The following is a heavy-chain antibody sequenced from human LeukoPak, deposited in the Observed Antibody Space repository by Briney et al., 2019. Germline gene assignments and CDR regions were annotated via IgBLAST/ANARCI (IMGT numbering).Heavy chain of an antibody. CDR1: GGTFSSYA. D-gene: IGHD3-10*01. J-gene: IGHJ6*03. Sequence: ASVKVSCKASGGTFSSYAISWVRQAPGQGLQWMGGITPLFDTTKYAQKFQGRVTITADKSTSTAYMDLRSLRSEDTAVYYCARAVNGFALIRGARDFYYYMDVWGKGTTVTVSS. CDR2: ITPLFDTT. V-gene: IGHV1-69*06. CDR3: ARAVNGFALIRGARDFYYYMDV.